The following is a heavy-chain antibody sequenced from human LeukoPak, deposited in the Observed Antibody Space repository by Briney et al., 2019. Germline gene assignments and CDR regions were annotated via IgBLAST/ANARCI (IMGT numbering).Heavy chain of an antibody. V-gene: IGHV4-59*01. CDR3: ARDHYYASGIS. J-gene: IGHJ5*02. CDR1: GGSISSYY. Sequence: SETLSLTCTVSGGSISSYYWSWIRQPPGKGLEWIGYIYYSGSTNYNPSLKSRVTISVDTSKNQFSLKLSSVTAADMAVYYCARDHYYASGISWGQGTLVTVSS. CDR2: IYYSGST. D-gene: IGHD3-22*01.